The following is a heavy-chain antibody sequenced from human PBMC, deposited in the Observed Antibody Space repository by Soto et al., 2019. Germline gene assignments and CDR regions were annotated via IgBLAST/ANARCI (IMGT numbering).Heavy chain of an antibody. CDR1: GGSISSGGYS. CDR2: IYHSGST. Sequence: QLQLQESGSGLVKPSQTLSLTCAVSGGSISSGGYSWSWIRQPPGKGLEWIGYIYHSGSTYYNPSLKSRVTISVDRSKNQFSLKLSSVTAADTAVYYCARARRIAARPYYFDYWGQGTLVTVSS. J-gene: IGHJ4*02. D-gene: IGHD6-6*01. CDR3: ARARRIAARPYYFDY. V-gene: IGHV4-30-2*01.